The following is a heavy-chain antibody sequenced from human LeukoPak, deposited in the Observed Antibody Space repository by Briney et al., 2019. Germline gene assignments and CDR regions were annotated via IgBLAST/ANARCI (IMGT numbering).Heavy chain of an antibody. CDR3: ARDDYGEQFDY. J-gene: IGHJ4*02. V-gene: IGHV3-7*01. CDR1: GFTFSSYW. CDR2: IKQDGSEK. D-gene: IGHD4-17*01. Sequence: GGSLRLSCAASGFTFSSYWMSWVRQAPGKGLEWVANIKQDGSEKYYVDSVKGRFTIARDNAKNSLYLQMNILRAEGTAEYYCARDDYGEQFDYWGQGTLVTVSS.